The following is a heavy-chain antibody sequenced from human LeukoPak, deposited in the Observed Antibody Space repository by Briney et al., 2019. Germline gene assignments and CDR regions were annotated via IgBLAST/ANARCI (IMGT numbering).Heavy chain of an antibody. CDR2: INPNSGGT. V-gene: IGHV1-2*06. D-gene: IGHD2-15*01. CDR3: ARGYCSGGSCYSVENWFDP. J-gene: IGHJ5*02. CDR1: GYTFTGYY. Sequence: ASVKVSCKAAGYTFTGYYMFWVRQAPGQGLEWMGRINPNSGGTNYAQKFQGRVTMTRDTSISTGYMELSRLRSDDTAVYYCARGYCSGGSCYSVENWFDPWGQGTLVTVSS.